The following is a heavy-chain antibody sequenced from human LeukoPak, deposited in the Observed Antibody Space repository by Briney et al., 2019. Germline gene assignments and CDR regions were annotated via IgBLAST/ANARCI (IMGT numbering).Heavy chain of an antibody. CDR3: ARDTGKSGYPDY. V-gene: IGHV4-4*07. D-gene: IGHD3-3*01. Sequence: SETLSLTCTVSGGSISSYYWSWIRQPAGKAPEWIGRIYSSGIINYNPSLKSRVTMSLDNSKNQLSRKLSYVTAADTAVYYCARDTGKSGYPDYWGQGTLVTVSS. J-gene: IGHJ4*02. CDR2: IYSSGII. CDR1: GGSISSYY.